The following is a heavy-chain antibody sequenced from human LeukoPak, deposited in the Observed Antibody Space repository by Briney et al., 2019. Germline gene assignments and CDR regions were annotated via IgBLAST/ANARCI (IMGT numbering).Heavy chain of an antibody. CDR2: ISYDGSNK. CDR3: ARGPESITMVRGVHQIDS. V-gene: IGHV3-30*04. J-gene: IGHJ4*02. Sequence: PGRSLRLSCAASGFTFSSYAMHWVRQAPGKGLEWVAVISYDGSNKYYADSVKGRFTISRDNSKNTLYLQMNSLRAEDTAVYYCARGPESITMVRGVHQIDSWGQGTLVTVSS. D-gene: IGHD3-10*01. CDR1: GFTFSSYA.